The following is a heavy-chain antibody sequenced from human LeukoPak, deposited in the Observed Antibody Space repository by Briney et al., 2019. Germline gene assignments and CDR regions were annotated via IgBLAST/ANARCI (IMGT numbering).Heavy chain of an antibody. J-gene: IGHJ4*02. V-gene: IGHV4-34*01. CDR3: ARRQLRYFDY. Sequence: SETLSLTCAVYGGSFSGYYWSWIRQPPGKGLEWIGEINHSGSTNYNPSLKSRVTISVGTSKNQFSLKLSSVTAADTAVHYCARRQLRYFDYWGQGTLVTVSS. D-gene: IGHD2-2*01. CDR1: GGSFSGYY. CDR2: INHSGST.